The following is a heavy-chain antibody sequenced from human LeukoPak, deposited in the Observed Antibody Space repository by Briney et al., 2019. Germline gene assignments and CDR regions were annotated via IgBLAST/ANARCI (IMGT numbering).Heavy chain of an antibody. CDR1: GFTFSSYW. D-gene: IGHD2-15*01. CDR3: ARVRGSYYFDY. J-gene: IGHJ4*02. CDR2: IKQDGSEK. Sequence: GGFLRLSCAASGFTFSSYWMSWVRQAPGKGLEWVANIKQDGSEKYYVDSVKGRFTISRDNAKNSLYLQMNSLRAEDTAVYYCARVRGSYYFDYWGQGTLVTVSS. V-gene: IGHV3-7*01.